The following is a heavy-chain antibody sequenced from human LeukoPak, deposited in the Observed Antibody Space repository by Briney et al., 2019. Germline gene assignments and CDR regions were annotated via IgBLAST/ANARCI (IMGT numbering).Heavy chain of an antibody. V-gene: IGHV3-66*01. Sequence: GGSLRLSCAVSGITLSNYGMSWVRQAPGKGLEWVSVIYSGGSTYYADSVKGRFTISRDNSKNTLYLQMNSLRAEDTAVYYCAREWDPYYYGSGSYSWGQGTLVTVSS. J-gene: IGHJ5*02. CDR2: IYSGGST. CDR3: AREWDPYYYGSGSYS. CDR1: GITLSNYG. D-gene: IGHD3-10*01.